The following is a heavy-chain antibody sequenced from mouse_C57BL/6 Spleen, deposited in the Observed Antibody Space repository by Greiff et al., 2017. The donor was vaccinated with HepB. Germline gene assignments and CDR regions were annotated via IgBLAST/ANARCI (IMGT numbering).Heavy chain of an antibody. Sequence: QVQLQQPGAELVKPGASVKLSCKASGYTFTSYWMHWVKQRPGQGLEWIGMIHPNSGSTNYNEKFKSKATLTVDKSSSTAYMQLSSLTSEDSAVYYCARSGFITTVVATSYFDYWGQGTTLTVSS. J-gene: IGHJ2*01. D-gene: IGHD1-1*01. CDR2: IHPNSGST. CDR3: ARSGFITTVVATSYFDY. V-gene: IGHV1-64*01. CDR1: GYTFTSYW.